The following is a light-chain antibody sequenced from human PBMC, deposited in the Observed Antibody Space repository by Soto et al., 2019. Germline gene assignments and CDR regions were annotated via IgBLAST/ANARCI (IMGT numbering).Light chain of an antibody. CDR2: EVN. CDR3: GSYSNTATRV. CDR1: SSDVGGYNF. Sequence: QSVLTQPASVSGSPGQSITISCTGSSSDVGGYNFVSWFQQHPGKAPKLIIYEVNNRPSGVSNRFSASKSGNTASLTISGLQAEDEADYYCGSYSNTATRVFGGGTQLTVL. J-gene: IGLJ7*01. V-gene: IGLV2-14*01.